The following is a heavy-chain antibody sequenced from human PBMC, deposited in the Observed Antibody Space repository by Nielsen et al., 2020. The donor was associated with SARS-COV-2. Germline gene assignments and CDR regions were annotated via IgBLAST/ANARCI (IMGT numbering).Heavy chain of an antibody. D-gene: IGHD6-19*01. CDR1: GYSISSGYY. J-gene: IGHJ5*02. CDR2: IYHSGST. V-gene: IGHV4-38-2*02. Sequence: SETLSLTCTVSGYSISSGYYWGWIRQPPGKGLEWIGSIYHSGSTYYNPSLKSRVTISVDTSKNQFSLKLSSVTAADTAVYYCASIEIQWLVLGWFDPWGQGTLVTVSS. CDR3: ASIEIQWLVLGWFDP.